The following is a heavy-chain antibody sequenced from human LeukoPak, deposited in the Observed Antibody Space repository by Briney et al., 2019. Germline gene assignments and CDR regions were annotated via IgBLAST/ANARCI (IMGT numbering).Heavy chain of an antibody. CDR1: GFMFSSNW. Sequence: GGSLRLSCAASGFMFSSNWMSWVRLAPGKGLEWVANIKEDGTEAYYVDSVKGRFTISRDNAKNSSYLQMNSLRVEDTAVYYCAKEGRSLQTYWGQGTLVTVSS. V-gene: IGHV3-7*03. CDR2: IKEDGTEA. J-gene: IGHJ4*02. CDR3: AKEGRSLQTY. D-gene: IGHD5-24*01.